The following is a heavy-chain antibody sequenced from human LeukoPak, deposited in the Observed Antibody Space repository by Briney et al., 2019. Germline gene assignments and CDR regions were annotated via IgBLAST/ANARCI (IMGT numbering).Heavy chain of an antibody. J-gene: IGHJ4*02. D-gene: IGHD2-15*01. V-gene: IGHV3-64*01. CDR1: GFTFSSYA. CDR3: AREYCIGGNCQYYFDY. CDR2: ISSNGGSP. Sequence: GGSLRLSCAASGFTFSSYAMHWVRQAPGKGLEYVSAISSNGGSPNYANSVKGRFTISRDHCKNRLYLQMSSLRAEDMAVYYCAREYCIGGNCQYYFDYWGQGTLVTVSS.